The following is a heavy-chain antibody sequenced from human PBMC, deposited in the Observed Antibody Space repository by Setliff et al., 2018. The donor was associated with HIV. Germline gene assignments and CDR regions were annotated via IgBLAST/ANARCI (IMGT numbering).Heavy chain of an antibody. D-gene: IGHD3-10*01. J-gene: IGHJ5*02. V-gene: IGHV4-31*03. Sequence: KTSETLSLTCTVSGDSINTDGLYWTWIRQHPATGLEWIGYIHYNGITYYNPSLESRVSISVDLSKNQFSLKLNSVTVADTAVYYCARTKGGSKHGSFWDSWGQGIQVTVSS. CDR1: GDSINTDGLY. CDR3: ARTKGGSKHGSFWDS. CDR2: IHYNGIT.